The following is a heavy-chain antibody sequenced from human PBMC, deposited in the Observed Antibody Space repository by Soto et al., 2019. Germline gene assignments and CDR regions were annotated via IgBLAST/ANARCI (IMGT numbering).Heavy chain of an antibody. V-gene: IGHV1-2*02. D-gene: IGHD2-21*01. Sequence: ASVKVSCKASGYTFTGYYMHWVRQAPGQGLEWMGWINPNSGGTNYAQKFQGRVTMTRDTSISTAYMELSRLRSDDTAVYYCARRGGAKSIEYYYYGMDVWGQGTTVTDS. CDR2: INPNSGGT. J-gene: IGHJ6*02. CDR3: ARRGGAKSIEYYYYGMDV. CDR1: GYTFTGYY.